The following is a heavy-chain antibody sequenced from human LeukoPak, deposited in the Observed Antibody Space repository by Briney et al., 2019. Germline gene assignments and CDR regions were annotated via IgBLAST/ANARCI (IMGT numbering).Heavy chain of an antibody. D-gene: IGHD1-14*01. CDR2: FDPEDGET. J-gene: IGHJ5*02. V-gene: IGHV1-24*01. Sequence: GASVTVSCKVSGYTLTELSMHWVRQAPGKGQEWMGGFDPEDGETIYAQKFQGRVTMTEDTSTDTAYMELSSLRSEDTAVYYCATHSPAGPLHPWGQGTLVTVSS. CDR1: GYTLTELS. CDR3: ATHSPAGPLHP.